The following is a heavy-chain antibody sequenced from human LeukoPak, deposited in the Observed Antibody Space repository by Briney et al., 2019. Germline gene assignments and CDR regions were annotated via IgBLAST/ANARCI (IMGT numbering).Heavy chain of an antibody. J-gene: IGHJ4*02. D-gene: IGHD3-3*01. CDR1: GGSISSGSSY. Sequence: SQTLSLTCTVSGGSISSGSSYWSWTRPPAGKGLEWVGRIYTSGSTNYNPSLKSRVTISVDTSKNQFSLKLSSVTAADTAVYYCARGSIPEPYYDFWTPEYYFDYWGQGTLVTVSS. CDR3: ARGSIPEPYYDFWTPEYYFDY. CDR2: IYTSGST. V-gene: IGHV4-61*02.